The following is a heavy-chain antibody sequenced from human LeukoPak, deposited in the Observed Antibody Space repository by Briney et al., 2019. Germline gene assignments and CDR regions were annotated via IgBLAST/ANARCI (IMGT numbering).Heavy chain of an antibody. J-gene: IGHJ2*01. V-gene: IGHV1-18*01. CDR2: ISAYNGNT. CDR1: GYTFTSYG. CDR3: ARVLGYCSSTSCQFYWYFDL. Sequence: ASVKVSCKASGYTFTSYGISWVRQAPGQGLEWMGWISAYNGNTNYAQKLQGRVTMTTDTSTSTAYMELRSLRSDDTAVYYCARVLGYCSSTSCQFYWYFDLWGRGTLVTVSS. D-gene: IGHD2-2*01.